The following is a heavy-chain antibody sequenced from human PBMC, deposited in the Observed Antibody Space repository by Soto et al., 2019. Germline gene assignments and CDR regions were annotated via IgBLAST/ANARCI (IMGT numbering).Heavy chain of an antibody. Sequence: PSQTLSLTCVISGDSVSSNSAAWNWIRQSPSRGLEWLGRTYYRSKWYNDYAVSVKSRITINPDTSKNQFSLQLNSVTPEDTAVYYCARVAVYYYDSSGYFDYWGQGTLVTVSS. CDR3: ARVAVYYYDSSGYFDY. CDR2: TYYRSKWYN. V-gene: IGHV6-1*01. CDR1: GDSVSSNSAA. D-gene: IGHD3-22*01. J-gene: IGHJ4*02.